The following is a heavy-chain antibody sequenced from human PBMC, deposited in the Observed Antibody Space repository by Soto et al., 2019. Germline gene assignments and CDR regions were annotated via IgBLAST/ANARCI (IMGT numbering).Heavy chain of an antibody. CDR2: ISYDGSNK. CDR1: GFTFSSYG. J-gene: IGHJ6*02. Sequence: GGSLRLSCAASGFTFSSYGMHWVRQAPGKGLEWVAVISYDGSNKYYADSVKGRFTISRDNSKNTLYLQMSSLRAEDTAVYYCAKGDYDILTGYRYYYYYGMDVWGQGTTVTVSS. CDR3: AKGDYDILTGYRYYYYYGMDV. D-gene: IGHD3-9*01. V-gene: IGHV3-30*18.